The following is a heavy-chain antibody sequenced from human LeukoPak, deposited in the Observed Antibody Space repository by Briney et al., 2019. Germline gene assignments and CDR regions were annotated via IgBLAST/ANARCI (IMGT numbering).Heavy chain of an antibody. Sequence: SETLSLTCTVSGGSISSYYWSWIRQPPGKGLEWLGYIYYSGSTNYNPSLKSRVTISVDTSKNQFSLKLSSVTAADTAVYYCARDGYSSGWYPGYYYYYGMDVWGQGTTVTVSS. CDR2: IYYSGST. D-gene: IGHD6-19*01. CDR3: ARDGYSSGWYPGYYYYYGMDV. J-gene: IGHJ6*02. CDR1: GGSISSYY. V-gene: IGHV4-59*01.